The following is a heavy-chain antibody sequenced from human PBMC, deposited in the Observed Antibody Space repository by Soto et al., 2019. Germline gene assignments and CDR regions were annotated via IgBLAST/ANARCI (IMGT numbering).Heavy chain of an antibody. J-gene: IGHJ6*02. CDR2: IWYDGNNK. CDR1: GFTFSSYG. D-gene: IGHD5-18*01. CDR3: ARVGVDTVMVISPDYYYYYGMDV. V-gene: IGHV3-33*01. Sequence: PGGSLRLSCVASGFTFSSYGMHWVRQAPGKGLEWVAVIWYDGNNKYYADSVKGRFTISRDSSKNTLYLQMNSLRAEDTAVYYCARVGVDTVMVISPDYYYYYGMDVWGQGTTVTVSS.